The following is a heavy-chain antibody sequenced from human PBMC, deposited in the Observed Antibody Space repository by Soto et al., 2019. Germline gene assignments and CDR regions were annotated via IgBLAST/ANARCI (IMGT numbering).Heavy chain of an antibody. V-gene: IGHV4-59*08. CDR3: SRYWGLRGGSSSSYYYHYYLDV. CDR2: IYYSGST. J-gene: IGHJ6*03. D-gene: IGHD6-13*01. CDR1: GGSISSYY. Sequence: PSETLSLTCTVSGGSISSYYWSWIRQPPGKGLEWIGYIYYSGSTNYNPSLKSRVTISVDTSKNQFSLKLSSVTAADTAVYYCSRYWGLRGGSSSSYYYHYYLDVWGKGTTVTVSS.